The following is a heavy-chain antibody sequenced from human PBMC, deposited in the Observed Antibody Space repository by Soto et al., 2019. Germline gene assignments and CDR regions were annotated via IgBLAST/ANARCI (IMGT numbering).Heavy chain of an antibody. D-gene: IGHD3-9*01. V-gene: IGHV1-46*03. CDR1: GYTFTSYY. J-gene: IGHJ4*02. CDR2: INPSGGST. Sequence: GASVKVSCKASGYTFTSYYMHWVRQAPGQGLEWMGIINPSGGSTSYAQKFQGRVTMTSDTSTSTMYIELSNLRSEDTAVFYCARVHGTYYDTLTGLWGGHFDYWGQGTQVTVPQ. CDR3: ARVHGTYYDTLTGLWGGHFDY.